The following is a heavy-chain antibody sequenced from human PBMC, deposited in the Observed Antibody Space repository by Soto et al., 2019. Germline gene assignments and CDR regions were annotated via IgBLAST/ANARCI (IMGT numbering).Heavy chain of an antibody. Sequence: QVQLVQSGAEVKKPGSSVKVSCKASGGTFSSYAISWVRQAPGQGLEWMGGIIPIFGTANYAQKFQGRVTITADESTSTAYMGLSSLRSEDTAVYYCARGYCSSTSCPLGMDVWGQGTTVTVSS. V-gene: IGHV1-69*01. CDR1: GGTFSSYA. D-gene: IGHD2-2*01. CDR3: ARGYCSSTSCPLGMDV. CDR2: IIPIFGTA. J-gene: IGHJ6*02.